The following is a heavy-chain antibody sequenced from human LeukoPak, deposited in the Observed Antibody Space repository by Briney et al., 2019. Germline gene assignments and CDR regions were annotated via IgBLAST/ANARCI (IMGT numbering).Heavy chain of an antibody. Sequence: PGGSLRLSCAASGFTFNPYSMNWVRQAPGKGLEWVSSIDGISKAIHYAESIKGRFTVSRDNAKNSLYPQMNSLRVEDTAVYYCARGLGFGGLLLDSWGQGTRVTVSS. CDR3: ARGLGFGGLLLDS. CDR1: GFTFNPYS. J-gene: IGHJ4*02. CDR2: IDGISKAI. D-gene: IGHD3-10*01. V-gene: IGHV3-21*01.